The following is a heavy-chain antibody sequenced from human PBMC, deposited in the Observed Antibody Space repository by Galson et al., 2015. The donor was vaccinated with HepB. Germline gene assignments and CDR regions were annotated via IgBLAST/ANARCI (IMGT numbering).Heavy chain of an antibody. Sequence: SVKVSCKASEYRFTGYYIHWVRQAPGQGLEWMGRINPNSGDTNYAQKCQGRVTMSRDTSISTAYMELSRLKSDDTAVYYCARDPGSPNLFDYWGRGTLVTVSS. J-gene: IGHJ4*02. V-gene: IGHV1-2*06. D-gene: IGHD3-10*01. CDR2: INPNSGDT. CDR3: ARDPGSPNLFDY. CDR1: EYRFTGYY.